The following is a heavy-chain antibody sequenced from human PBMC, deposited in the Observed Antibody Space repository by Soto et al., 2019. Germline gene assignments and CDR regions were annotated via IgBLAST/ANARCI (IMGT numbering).Heavy chain of an antibody. CDR2: INPNSGGT. J-gene: IGHJ3*02. Sequence: ASVRVSCQASGYTFTGYCMHCVLQAPGQGLEWMGWINPNSGGTTYAQKFQGWVTMTRDTSISTAYMELSRLRSDVTAAYYCARGGGGDSFDAFDIWGQGTMVTVSS. CDR3: ARGGGGDSFDAFDI. D-gene: IGHD2-21*02. V-gene: IGHV1-2*04. CDR1: GYTFTGYC.